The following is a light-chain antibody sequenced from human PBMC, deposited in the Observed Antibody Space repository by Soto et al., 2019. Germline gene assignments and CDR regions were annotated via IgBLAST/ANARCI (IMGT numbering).Light chain of an antibody. CDR2: GAS. CDR3: QQYASLPRT. J-gene: IGKJ1*01. CDR1: ENVNSNY. Sequence: EIVLTQSPGTLSLSPGERATLSCRASENVNSNYLAWYQQKPGQAPRLFIFGASGRATGIPDRFSGRGSGTDFTLTISRLEPEDFAVYYCQQYASLPRTFGQGTKVDIK. V-gene: IGKV3-20*01.